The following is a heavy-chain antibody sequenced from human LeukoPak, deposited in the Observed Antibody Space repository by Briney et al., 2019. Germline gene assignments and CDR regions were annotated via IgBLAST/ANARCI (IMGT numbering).Heavy chain of an antibody. V-gene: IGHV4-59*01. CDR2: IYYSGST. D-gene: IGHD3-22*01. J-gene: IGHJ3*02. CDR3: ARDGYYYDSSGYYYFDAFDI. Sequence: SETLSLTCTVPGGSISSYYWSWIRQPPGKGLEWIGYIYYSGSTNYNPSLKSRVTISVDTSKNQFSLKLSSVTAADTAVYYCARDGYYYDSSGYYYFDAFDIWGQGTMVTVSS. CDR1: GGSISSYY.